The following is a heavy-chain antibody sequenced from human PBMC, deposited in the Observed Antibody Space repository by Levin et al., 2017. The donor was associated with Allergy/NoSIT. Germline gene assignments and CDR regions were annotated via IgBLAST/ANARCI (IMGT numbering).Heavy chain of an antibody. D-gene: IGHD4-17*01. CDR2: ISYSGST. Sequence: SETLSLTCTVSGGSISSSTYYWGWIRQPPGKGLEWIGSISYSGSTYSNPSLKSRVTISLDTSKNQFSLKLSSVTAADTAVFYCAGASGDYSPIEYWGQGTLVTVSS. J-gene: IGHJ4*02. CDR1: GGSISSSTYY. CDR3: AGASGDYSPIEY. V-gene: IGHV4-39*01.